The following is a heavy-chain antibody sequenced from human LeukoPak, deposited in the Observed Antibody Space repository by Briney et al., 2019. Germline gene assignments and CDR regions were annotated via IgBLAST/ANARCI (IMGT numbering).Heavy chain of an antibody. CDR2: ISGSGGST. Sequence: GGSLRLSCAASGFTFSSYAMSWVRQAPGKGLEWVSAISGSGGSTYYADSVKGRFTISRDNSKNTLYLQMNSLRAEDTAVYYCARGKYSSGWFNYWGQGTLVTVSS. D-gene: IGHD6-19*01. CDR1: GFTFSSYA. CDR3: ARGKYSSGWFNY. J-gene: IGHJ4*02. V-gene: IGHV3-23*01.